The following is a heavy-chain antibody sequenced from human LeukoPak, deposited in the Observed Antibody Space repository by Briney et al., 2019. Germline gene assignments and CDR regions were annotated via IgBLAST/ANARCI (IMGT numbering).Heavy chain of an antibody. D-gene: IGHD3-9*01. CDR3: AKWGDYDVLTGYYVSDF. J-gene: IGHJ4*02. V-gene: IGHV3-23*01. Sequence: GASLRLSCAASGFIFSNYAMYWVRQAPGKGLEWVSAISDRSNNTYYADSVKGRFTISRDSSKNTLYLQMNSLRADDTAVYYCAKWGDYDVLTGYYVSDFWGQGTLVTVSS. CDR1: GFIFSNYA. CDR2: ISDRSNNT.